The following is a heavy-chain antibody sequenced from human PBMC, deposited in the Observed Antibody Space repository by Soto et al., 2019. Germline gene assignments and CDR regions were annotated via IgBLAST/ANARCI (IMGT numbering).Heavy chain of an antibody. J-gene: IGHJ4*02. CDR1: GGSISSYY. V-gene: IGHV4-4*08. CDR2: IYNSGST. CDR3: ASMGYHYGSGSYPLDY. Sequence: QVQLQESGPGLVKPSETLSLTCTVSGGSISSYYWTWIRQPPGKGLEWIGFIYNSGSTHYNPSLRRRVTISVNTXKXKFSLKLRSVTAADTAVYYCASMGYHYGSGSYPLDYWGQGTLVTVSS. D-gene: IGHD3-10*01.